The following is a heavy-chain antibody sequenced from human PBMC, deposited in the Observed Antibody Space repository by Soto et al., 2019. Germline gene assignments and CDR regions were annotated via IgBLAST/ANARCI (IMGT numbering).Heavy chain of an antibody. CDR2: INHSGST. D-gene: IGHD2-2*02. V-gene: IGHV4-34*01. CDR3: ARAPSRDSSTSCYIGGGRVCGGYYGMDV. J-gene: IGHJ6*02. CDR1: GWSFSGYY. Sequence: PSETLSLTCAVYGWSFSGYYWSWIRQPPGKGLEWIGEINHSGSTNYNPSLKSRVTISVDTSKNQFSLKLSSVTAADTAVYYCARAPSRDSSTSCYIGGGRVCGGYYGMDVWGQGTTVTVSS.